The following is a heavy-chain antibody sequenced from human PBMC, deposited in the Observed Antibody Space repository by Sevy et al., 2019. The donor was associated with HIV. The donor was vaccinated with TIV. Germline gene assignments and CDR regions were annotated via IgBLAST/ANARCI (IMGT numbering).Heavy chain of an antibody. D-gene: IGHD4-4*01. J-gene: IGHJ5*02. CDR1: GYSISSGYY. CDR2: IYHGGST. Sequence: SETLSLTCAVSGYSISSGYYWGWIRQPPGKGLEWIGSIYHGGSTYYNPSLKSRVTISVDTSKNQFSLKLSSVTAADTAVYYCAREETTETYNWFDPWGQGTLVTVSS. CDR3: AREETTETYNWFDP. V-gene: IGHV4-38-2*02.